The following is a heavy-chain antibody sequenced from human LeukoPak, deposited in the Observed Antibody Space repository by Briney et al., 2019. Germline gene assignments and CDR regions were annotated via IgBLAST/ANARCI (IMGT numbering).Heavy chain of an antibody. CDR1: GFTFSSYW. D-gene: IGHD3-3*01. CDR3: ARWSITISLGAFDI. J-gene: IGHJ3*02. CDR2: INSDGSST. Sequence: GGSLRLSCAASGFTFSSYWMHWVRQAPGKGLVWVSRINSDGSSTSYADSVKGRFTISRDNAKNSLYLQMNSLRAEDTAVYYCARWSITISLGAFDIWGQGTMVTVSS. V-gene: IGHV3-74*01.